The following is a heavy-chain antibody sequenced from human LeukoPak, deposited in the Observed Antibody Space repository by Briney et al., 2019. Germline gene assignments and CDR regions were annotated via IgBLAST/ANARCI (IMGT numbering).Heavy chain of an antibody. CDR1: GYTFTSYD. CDR3: ARPQYGGYYYYGMDV. D-gene: IGHD2/OR15-2a*01. CDR2: MNPNSGNT. Sequence: ASVKVSCKASGYTFTSYDINWVRQATGQGLEWMGWMNPNSGNTGYAQKFQGRVTMTRNTSISTAYMELSRLRSDDTAVYYCARPQYGGYYYYGMDVWGQGTTVTVSS. J-gene: IGHJ6*02. V-gene: IGHV1-8*01.